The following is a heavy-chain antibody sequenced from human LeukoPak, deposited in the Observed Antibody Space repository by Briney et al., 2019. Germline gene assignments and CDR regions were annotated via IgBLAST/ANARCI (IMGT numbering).Heavy chain of an antibody. J-gene: IGHJ6*02. CDR2: ISSSGSTI. D-gene: IGHD4-17*01. V-gene: IGHV3-11*04. CDR3: ARLRSPYRTSNYGMDV. Sequence: PGGSLRLSCAASGFTFSDYYMNWIRQAPGKGLEWVSYISSSGSTIYYADSVKGRFTISRDNAKNSLYLQTNSLRAEDTVVYYCARLRSPYRTSNYGMDVWGQGTTVTVSS. CDR1: GFTFSDYY.